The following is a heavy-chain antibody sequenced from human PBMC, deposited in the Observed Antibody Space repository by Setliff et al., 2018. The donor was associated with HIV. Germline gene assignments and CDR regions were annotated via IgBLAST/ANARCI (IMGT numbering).Heavy chain of an antibody. D-gene: IGHD2-15*01. CDR1: GYIFTNYG. CDR2: INPNSGGT. Sequence: GASVKVSCKASGYIFTNYGITWVRQAPGQGLEWMGWINPNSGGTNYAQKFQGRVTMTRDTSISTAYMELSRLRSDDTAVYYCARVLLSTFRSRGRTLLNWGQGTLVTVSS. CDR3: ARVLLSTFRSRGRTLLN. J-gene: IGHJ4*02. V-gene: IGHV1-2*02.